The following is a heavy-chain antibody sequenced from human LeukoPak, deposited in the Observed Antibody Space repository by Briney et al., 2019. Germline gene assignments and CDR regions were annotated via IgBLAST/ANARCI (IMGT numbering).Heavy chain of an antibody. CDR1: GFTFSDHY. D-gene: IGHD4-23*01. CDR3: TSPVGPTGVTGPDAFDI. J-gene: IGHJ3*02. Sequence: GGSLRLSCAASGFTFSDHYIDWVRQAPGKGLEWVGRSRNKANSYTTPYAAAVKGRFAFSRDDSQNSLYLQMNSLKTEDTAVYYCTSPVGPTGVTGPDAFDIWGQGTMVTVSS. V-gene: IGHV3-72*01. CDR2: SRNKANSYTT.